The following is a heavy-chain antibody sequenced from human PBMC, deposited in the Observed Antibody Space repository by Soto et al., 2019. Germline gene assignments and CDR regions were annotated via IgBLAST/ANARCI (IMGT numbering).Heavy chain of an antibody. CDR3: AALFRYSDFWNGPIYY. CDR2: ISGGGDST. V-gene: IGHV3-23*01. CDR1: GLTFSFYA. D-gene: IGHD3-3*01. J-gene: IGHJ4*02. Sequence: GGSLRLSCAASGLTFSFYAMSWVRQAQGKGLEWVSGISGGGDSTYYADSVKGRFTISRDNSKNTLYLQLNGLRAEDTAVYYCAALFRYSDFWNGPIYYWGQGTLVTVSS.